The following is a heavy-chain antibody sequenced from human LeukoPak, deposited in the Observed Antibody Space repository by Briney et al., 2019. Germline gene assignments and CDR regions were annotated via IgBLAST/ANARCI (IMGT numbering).Heavy chain of an antibody. D-gene: IGHD3-22*01. CDR2: ISGSGGST. Sequence: PGGSLRLSCAASGFTFRSYAMSWVRQAPGKGLEWVSAISGSGGSTYYADPVKGRFTISRDNSNNTLYLQMNSLRAEDTAVYYCAKDKMGSYYDSSGYYEYWGQGTLVTVSS. CDR3: AKDKMGSYYDSSGYYEY. J-gene: IGHJ4*02. V-gene: IGHV3-23*01. CDR1: GFTFRSYA.